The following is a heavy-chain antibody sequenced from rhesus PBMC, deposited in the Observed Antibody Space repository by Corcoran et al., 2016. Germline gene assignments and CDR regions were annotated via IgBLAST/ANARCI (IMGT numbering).Heavy chain of an antibody. CDR3: ARGGPNSPD. D-gene: IGHD1-44*01. CDR2: VSYVWVI. Sequence: QVQLRESGPGLVKPSETRSLTRAVPVWSIRGNYWSLLRQPPGQRLGWIARVSYVWVIVYNPFLKSRVTISTDTSQNQFSLKLRSVTAADTAVYYCARGGPNSPDWGQGVLVTVSS. V-gene: IGHV4-173*01. CDR1: VWSIRGNY. J-gene: IGHJ4*01.